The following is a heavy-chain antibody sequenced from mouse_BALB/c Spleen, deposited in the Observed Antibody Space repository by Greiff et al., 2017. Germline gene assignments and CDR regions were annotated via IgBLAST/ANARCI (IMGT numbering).Heavy chain of an antibody. D-gene: IGHD2-14*01. CDR2: IWAGGST. V-gene: IGHV2-9*02. J-gene: IGHJ2*01. Sequence: VKLQQSGPGLVAPSQSLSITCTVSGFSLTSYGVHWVRQPPGKGLEWLGVIWAGGSTNYNSALMSRLSISKDNSKSQVFLKMNSLQTDDTAMYYCARDQGYDYFDYWGQGTTLTVSS. CDR1: GFSLTSYG. CDR3: ARDQGYDYFDY.